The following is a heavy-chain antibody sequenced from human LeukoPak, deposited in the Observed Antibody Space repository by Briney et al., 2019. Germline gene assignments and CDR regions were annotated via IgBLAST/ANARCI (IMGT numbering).Heavy chain of an antibody. D-gene: IGHD3-9*01. CDR3: VRATIFGWFDP. CDR2: ISSSSSYI. Sequence: GGSLRLSCAFSGFTFSSYNMNWVRQPPGKGLEWVSSISSSSSYIYYADSVKGRFTNTRDNAKNSLYLHMNSLRAGDTAVCYCVRATIFGWFDPWGQGTLVTVSS. CDR1: GFTFSSYN. V-gene: IGHV3-21*01. J-gene: IGHJ5*02.